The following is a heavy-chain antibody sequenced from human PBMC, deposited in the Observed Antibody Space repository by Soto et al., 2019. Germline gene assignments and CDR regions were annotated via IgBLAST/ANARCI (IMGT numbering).Heavy chain of an antibody. J-gene: IGHJ4*02. Sequence: EVQLVESGGGLVQPGGSLRLSCATSGFTFSTYAMHWVRQAPGKGLEYVSAISSNGRSTYYANSVNGRFTISRDNSKNTLYLQMDSLRAEDMAVYYCARDRCTNGVCYAPSDYWGQGTLVTVSS. CDR3: ARDRCTNGVCYAPSDY. D-gene: IGHD2-8*01. CDR2: ISSNGRST. CDR1: GFTFSTYA. V-gene: IGHV3-64*01.